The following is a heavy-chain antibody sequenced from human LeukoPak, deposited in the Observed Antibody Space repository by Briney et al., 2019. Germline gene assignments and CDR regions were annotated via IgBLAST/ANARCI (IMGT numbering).Heavy chain of an antibody. Sequence: GGSLRLSCAASGFTFSSYAMSWVRQAPGKGLEWASAISGSGGSTYYADSVKGRFTISRDNSKNTLYLQMNSLRAEDTAVYYCAKRVRYCSSTSCYNWFDPWGQGTLVTVSS. CDR1: GFTFSSYA. CDR2: ISGSGGST. CDR3: AKRVRYCSSTSCYNWFDP. J-gene: IGHJ5*02. D-gene: IGHD2-2*01. V-gene: IGHV3-23*01.